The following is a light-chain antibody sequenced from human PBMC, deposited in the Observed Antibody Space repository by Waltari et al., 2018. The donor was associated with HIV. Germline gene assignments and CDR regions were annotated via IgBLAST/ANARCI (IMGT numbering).Light chain of an antibody. J-gene: IGKJ1*01. CDR2: RAS. CDR1: QSVGIW. V-gene: IGKV1-5*03. Sequence: DIQMTQSPSTLSASVGVRVTLTCRASQSVGIWLAWYQQKPGKAPNLLIYRASDLESGVPPRFSASGSGTEFSLTISNMQPEDFGTYYCQQYSTLGTFGQGTKVEIK. CDR3: QQYSTLGT.